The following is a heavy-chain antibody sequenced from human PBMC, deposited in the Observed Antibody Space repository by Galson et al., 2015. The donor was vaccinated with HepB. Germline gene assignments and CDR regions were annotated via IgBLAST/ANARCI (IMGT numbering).Heavy chain of an antibody. CDR1: GFTFSSYG. CDR3: AKDFGFVVVVAAGPYYFDY. Sequence: SLRLSCAASGFTFSSYGMHWVRQAPGKGLEWVAVISYDGSNKYYADSVKGRFTISRDNSKNTLYLQMNSLRAEDTAVYYCAKDFGFVVVVAAGPYYFDYWGQGTLVTVSS. CDR2: ISYDGSNK. V-gene: IGHV3-30*18. D-gene: IGHD2-15*01. J-gene: IGHJ4*02.